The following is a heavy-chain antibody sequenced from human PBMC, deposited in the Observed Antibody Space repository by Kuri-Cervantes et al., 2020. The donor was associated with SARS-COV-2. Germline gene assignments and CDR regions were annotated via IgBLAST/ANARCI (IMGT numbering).Heavy chain of an antibody. D-gene: IGHD3-22*01. CDR3: ARTYYYDSSGYYYATY. CDR1: GYSFTSYW. J-gene: IGHJ4*02. V-gene: IGHV5-51*01. CDR2: IYPGDSDT. Sequence: GESLKFSCKGSGYSFTSYWIGWVRQMPGKGLEWMGIIYPGDSDTRYSPSFQGQVTISADKSISTAYLQWSSLKASDTAMYYCARTYYYDSSGYYYATYWGQGTLVTVAS.